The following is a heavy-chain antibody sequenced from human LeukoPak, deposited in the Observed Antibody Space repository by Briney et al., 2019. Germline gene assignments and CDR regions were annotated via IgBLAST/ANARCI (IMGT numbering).Heavy chain of an antibody. J-gene: IGHJ4*02. CDR3: ARETYYYGSGSKPTNYFDY. Sequence: ASVKVSCKASGYAFTGYYMHWVRQAPGQGLEWMGWINPNSGGTNYAQKFQGRVTMTRDTSISTAYKELSRLRSDDTAVYYCARETYYYGSGSKPTNYFDYWGQGTLVTVSS. V-gene: IGHV1-2*02. CDR2: INPNSGGT. D-gene: IGHD3-10*01. CDR1: GYAFTGYY.